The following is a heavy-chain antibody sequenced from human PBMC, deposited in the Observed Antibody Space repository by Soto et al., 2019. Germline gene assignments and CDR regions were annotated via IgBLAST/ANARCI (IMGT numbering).Heavy chain of an antibody. V-gene: IGHV3-30*18. CDR3: AKNRGYNYGVDAFDI. D-gene: IGHD5-18*01. CDR2: ISYDGSDK. Sequence: QVQLVESGGGVVQPGRSLTLCCAASAFTFSSYGMHWVRQTPGKGLEWVAFISYDGSDKYYVDSVKGRFTISRDNSKNTLFLQMNSLRAEDTAVYYCAKNRGYNYGVDAFDIWGQGTMVTVSS. J-gene: IGHJ3*02. CDR1: AFTFSSYG.